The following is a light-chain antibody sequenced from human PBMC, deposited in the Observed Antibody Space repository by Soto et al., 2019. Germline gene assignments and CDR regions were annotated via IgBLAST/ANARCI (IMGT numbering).Light chain of an antibody. V-gene: IGKV1-8*01. CDR1: QDISSY. CDR2: AAS. J-gene: IGKJ1*01. CDR3: QQYYSNRS. Sequence: AIRMTQSPTSFSASTGDRVTITCRASQDISSYLAWYQQKPGEAPKLLIQAASALQSGVPSRFSGSGSGTEFTLTISRLQSEVVATYYCQQYYSNRSFGQGTKVEV.